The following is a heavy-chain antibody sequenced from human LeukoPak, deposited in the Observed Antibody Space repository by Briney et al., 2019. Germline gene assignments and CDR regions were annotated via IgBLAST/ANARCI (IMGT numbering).Heavy chain of an antibody. CDR2: ISFDGSNE. J-gene: IGHJ6*02. V-gene: IGHV3-33*01. CDR3: ARDSRSRWEDYYYYYPMDV. D-gene: IGHD1-26*01. CDR1: GFMFSDYG. Sequence: GGSLRLSCAASGFMFSDYGMQWVRHVPGKGLEWVAVISFDGSNEYYADSVKGRFTISRDNSKNTLYLHMNTLRPEDTAVYFCARDSRSRWEDYYYYYPMDVWGQGTSVTVSS.